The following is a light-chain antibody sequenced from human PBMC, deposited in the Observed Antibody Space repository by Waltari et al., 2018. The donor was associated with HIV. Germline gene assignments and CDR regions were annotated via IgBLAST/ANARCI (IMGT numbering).Light chain of an antibody. V-gene: IGLV2-11*01. CDR3: CSNAARATYV. CDR2: HVT. Sequence: QSALAQPRSVSGSPSQSVTLSCTVTRSDVGGYNYVSWFQHHPGKAPKLIIYHVTKRPAGVPDRFSASKSGNTASLTISGLQAEDEAEYYCCSNAARATYVFGTGTQVTVL. J-gene: IGLJ1*01. CDR1: RSDVGGYNY.